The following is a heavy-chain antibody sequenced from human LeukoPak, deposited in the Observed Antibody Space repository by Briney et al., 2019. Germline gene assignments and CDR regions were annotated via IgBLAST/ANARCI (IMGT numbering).Heavy chain of an antibody. V-gene: IGHV1-18*01. CDR3: ARDLVVVAATPGGFDY. Sequence: GASVKVSCKASGYTFTSYGISWVRQAPGQGLEWMGWISTYNGNANYAQKLQGSVTMTTDTSTSTAYMELRSLRSDDTAVYYCARDLVVVAATPGGFDYWGQGTLVTVSS. CDR2: ISTYNGNA. CDR1: GYTFTSYG. D-gene: IGHD2-15*01. J-gene: IGHJ4*02.